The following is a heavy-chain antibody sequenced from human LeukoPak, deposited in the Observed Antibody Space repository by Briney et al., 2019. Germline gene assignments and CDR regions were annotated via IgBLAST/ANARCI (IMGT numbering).Heavy chain of an antibody. CDR2: ISYDGSNK. J-gene: IGHJ4*02. Sequence: GGSLRLSRAASRFTFSSYAMHWVRQAPGKGLEWVAVISYDGSNKYYADSVKGRFTISRDNSKNTLYLQMNSLRAEDTAVYYCARDRVSHLDYWGQGTLVTVSS. V-gene: IGHV3-30*04. CDR3: ARDRVSHLDY. CDR1: RFTFSSYA.